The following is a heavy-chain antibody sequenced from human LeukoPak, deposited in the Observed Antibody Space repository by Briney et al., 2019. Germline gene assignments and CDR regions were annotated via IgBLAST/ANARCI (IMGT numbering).Heavy chain of an antibody. CDR3: ARGLRDYVWGSYRLYNWFDP. Sequence: SETLSLTCTVSGGSISSGGYYWSWIRQHPGKGLEWIGYIYYSGSTYYNPSLKSRVTISVDTSKNQFSLKLISVTAADTAVYYCARGLRDYVWGSYRLYNWFDPWGQGTLVTVSS. V-gene: IGHV4-31*03. CDR2: IYYSGST. J-gene: IGHJ5*02. D-gene: IGHD3-16*02. CDR1: GGSISSGGYY.